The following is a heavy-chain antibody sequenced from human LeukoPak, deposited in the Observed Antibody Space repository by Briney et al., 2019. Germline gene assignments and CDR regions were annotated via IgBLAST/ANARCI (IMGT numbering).Heavy chain of an antibody. CDR3: AKDTSIGRYCTNGVCSPFDY. V-gene: IGHV3-23*01. CDR2: ISDTGATT. D-gene: IGHD2-8*01. J-gene: IGHJ4*02. Sequence: GSLRLSCAGSGFTFSSYAMSWVRQAPGKGLEWVSAISDTGATTYDADSVTGRFTISRDNSRSTLYLQMNSLRAEDTALYYCAKDTSIGRYCTNGVCSPFDYWGQGTLVTVSS. CDR1: GFTFSSYA.